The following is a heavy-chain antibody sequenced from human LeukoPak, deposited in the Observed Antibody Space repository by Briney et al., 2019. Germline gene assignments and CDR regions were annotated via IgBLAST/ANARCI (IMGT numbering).Heavy chain of an antibody. Sequence: ASVKVSCKASGGTFSIYAISWVRQAPGQGLEWMGIINPSGGSTSYAQKFQGRVTMTRDTSTSTVYMELSSLRSGDTAVYYCASPRYDILTGLHYWGQGTLVTVSS. V-gene: IGHV1-46*01. CDR1: GGTFSIYA. J-gene: IGHJ4*02. D-gene: IGHD3-9*01. CDR3: ASPRYDILTGLHY. CDR2: INPSGGST.